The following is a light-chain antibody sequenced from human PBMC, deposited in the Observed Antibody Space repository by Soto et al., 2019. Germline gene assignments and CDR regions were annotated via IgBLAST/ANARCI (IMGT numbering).Light chain of an antibody. V-gene: IGLV1-44*01. Sequence: QSVLTQQPSASGTPGQRVTISCSGSSSHIGSNTVNWYQQLPGAAPKLLIYSSNQRPSGVPDRFSASKSGTSASLAISGLQSEDEADYYCAAWDDSLNGYVFGPGTKLTVL. CDR2: SSN. CDR3: AAWDDSLNGYV. CDR1: SSHIGSNT. J-gene: IGLJ1*01.